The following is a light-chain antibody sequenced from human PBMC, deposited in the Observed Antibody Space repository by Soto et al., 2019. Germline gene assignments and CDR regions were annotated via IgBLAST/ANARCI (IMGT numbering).Light chain of an antibody. Sequence: EIVMTQSPLSLPVTPGEPASISCRSSQSLLHSNGYNYLDWYLQKPGQSPQLLIYLGSTRASGVPDRFSGSGSGTDFTLKISRVTAEDFGVYYCMQALQTPYTFGQGTKLEIK. CDR3: MQALQTPYT. CDR2: LGS. J-gene: IGKJ2*01. V-gene: IGKV2-28*01. CDR1: QSLLHSNGYNY.